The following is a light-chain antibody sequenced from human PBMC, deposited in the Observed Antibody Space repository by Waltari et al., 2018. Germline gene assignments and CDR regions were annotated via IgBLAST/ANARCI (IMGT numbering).Light chain of an antibody. J-gene: IGKJ2*01. CDR2: GAS. CDR1: QNIYSK. V-gene: IGKV3-15*01. Sequence: EIVMTQSPATLSVSPGERATLSCRASQNIYSKLAWYQQKPGQAPRLLIYGASNRATGIPARFSGSGSGTEFTLTISSLQSEDSAVYYCQQYTNWPPMYSFGQGTKLEIK. CDR3: QQYTNWPPMYS.